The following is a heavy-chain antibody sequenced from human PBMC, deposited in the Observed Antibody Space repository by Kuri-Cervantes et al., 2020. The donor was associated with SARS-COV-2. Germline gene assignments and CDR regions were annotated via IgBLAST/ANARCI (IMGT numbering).Heavy chain of an antibody. Sequence: GGSLRLSCAASGFTFSSYWMSWVRQAPGKGLEWVSVIYSGGSTYYADSVKGRFTISRDNSKNTLYLQMNSLRAEDTAVYYCARDLWTTVTHEGNDYWGQGTLVTVSS. D-gene: IGHD4-17*01. J-gene: IGHJ4*02. CDR3: ARDLWTTVTHEGNDY. CDR1: GFTFSSYW. CDR2: IYSGGST. V-gene: IGHV3-66*02.